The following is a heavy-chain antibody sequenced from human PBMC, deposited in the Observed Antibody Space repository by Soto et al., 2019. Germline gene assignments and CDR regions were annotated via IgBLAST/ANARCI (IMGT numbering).Heavy chain of an antibody. D-gene: IGHD3-22*01. CDR3: AKAGHYYDTSGYNFDS. CDR1: KFTFSTFG. J-gene: IGHJ4*02. V-gene: IGHV3-30*18. Sequence: QVQLVETGGGMVQPGRSLRLSCTAAKFTFSTFGMHWVRQAPGKGLEWVAVITYDGNNKYYADSVKGRFTISRDNSQNTLYLQMNSLRAEDTAVYYCAKAGHYYDTSGYNFDSWGQGTLVTVSS. CDR2: ITYDGNNK.